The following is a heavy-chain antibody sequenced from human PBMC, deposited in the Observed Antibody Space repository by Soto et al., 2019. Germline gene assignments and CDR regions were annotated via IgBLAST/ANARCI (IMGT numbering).Heavy chain of an antibody. CDR3: ARGGYSHYYYYGMDV. V-gene: IGHV1-46*01. J-gene: IGHJ6*02. Sequence: ASVKVSCKASGYTFTSYYMHWVRQSPGQGLEWMGIINPSGGITSYAQKFQGRVTMTRDTSTSTVYMELSSLRSEDTAVYYCARGGYSHYYYYGMDVWGQGSTLTL. CDR1: GYTFTSYY. CDR2: INPSGGIT. D-gene: IGHD6-25*01.